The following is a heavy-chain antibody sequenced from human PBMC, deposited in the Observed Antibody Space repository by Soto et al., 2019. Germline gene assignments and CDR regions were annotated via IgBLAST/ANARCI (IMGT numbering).Heavy chain of an antibody. CDR1: GGSISSGGYY. Sequence: QVQLQESGPGLVKPSQTLSLTCTVSGGSISSGGYYWSWIRQHPGKGLEWIGYIYYSGSTYYNPSLKSRVTIAVDTSKNPCSLRLSSVTAADTAVYYCARVGRFLEWLPFYMDGWGKGTTVTVSS. J-gene: IGHJ6*03. CDR2: IYYSGST. V-gene: IGHV4-31*03. D-gene: IGHD3-3*01. CDR3: ARVGRFLEWLPFYMDG.